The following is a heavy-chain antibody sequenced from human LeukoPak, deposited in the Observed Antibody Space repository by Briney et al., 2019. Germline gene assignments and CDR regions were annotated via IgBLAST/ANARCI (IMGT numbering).Heavy chain of an antibody. V-gene: IGHV3-73*01. Sequence: GGSLRLSCAASGFTFSSYSMNWVRQASGKGLEWVGRIRSKANSYATAYAASVKGRFTISRDDSKNTAYLQMNSLKTEDTAVYYCTRLAHYYYYMDVWGKGTTVTISS. J-gene: IGHJ6*03. CDR2: IRSKANSYAT. CDR1: GFTFSSYS. CDR3: TRLAHYYYYMDV.